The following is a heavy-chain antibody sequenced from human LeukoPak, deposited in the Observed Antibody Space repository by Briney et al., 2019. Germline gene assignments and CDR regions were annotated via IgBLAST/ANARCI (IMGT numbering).Heavy chain of an antibody. V-gene: IGHV3-48*04. D-gene: IGHD4-17*01. CDR3: ARDSKGHGDYGGVDS. CDR2: ISSSSSTI. Sequence: GGSLRLSCAASGFTFSSYSMNWVRQAPGKGLEWVSYISSSSSTIYYADSVKGRFTISRDNAKNSLYLQINRRRAEDTAVYYCARDSKGHGDYGGVDSWGQGTLVTVSS. J-gene: IGHJ4*02. CDR1: GFTFSSYS.